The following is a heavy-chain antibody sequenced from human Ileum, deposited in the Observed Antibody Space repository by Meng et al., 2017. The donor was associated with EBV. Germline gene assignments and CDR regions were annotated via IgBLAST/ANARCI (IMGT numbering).Heavy chain of an antibody. CDR2: IKSKIDGGTT. CDR3: TTGYHTPSHDGY. V-gene: IGHV3-15*01. D-gene: IGHD1-14*01. Sequence: EGQPGGSGGVLGKPGGSLRPSCAASGFTFSLSWMNWVRQAPGKGLEWVGRIKSKIDGGTTDYAAPVNGRFIISRDDSKNTLYLQMNSPKTEDTAVYYCTTGYHTPSHDGYWGQGTLVTVSS. CDR1: GFTFSLSW. J-gene: IGHJ4*02.